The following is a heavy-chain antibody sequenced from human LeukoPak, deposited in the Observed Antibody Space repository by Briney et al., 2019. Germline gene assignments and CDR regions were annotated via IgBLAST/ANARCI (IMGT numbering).Heavy chain of an antibody. CDR3: ARDWSSSPGPFDI. Sequence: GGSLRLPCAASGFTFRSYGMHWVRQAPGKGLEWVAVIWYDGSNKYYADSVKGRFTISRDNSKNTLYLQMNSLRAEDTAVYYCARDWSSSPGPFDIWGQGTMVTVSS. CDR1: GFTFRSYG. V-gene: IGHV3-33*01. CDR2: IWYDGSNK. D-gene: IGHD6-6*01. J-gene: IGHJ3*02.